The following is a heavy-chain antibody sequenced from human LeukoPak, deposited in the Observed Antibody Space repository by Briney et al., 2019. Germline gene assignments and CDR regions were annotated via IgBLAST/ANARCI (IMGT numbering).Heavy chain of an antibody. J-gene: IGHJ4*02. Sequence: ASVKVSCKAFGNTFTSYHMQWVRQAPGQGLEWMGIINPSGGSTSYAQKFQGRVTITADESTSTAYMELSSLRSEDTAVYYCARARSHTDFDYWGQGTLVTVSS. V-gene: IGHV1-46*01. CDR1: GNTFTSYH. CDR3: ARARSHTDFDY. CDR2: INPSGGST. D-gene: IGHD2-8*02.